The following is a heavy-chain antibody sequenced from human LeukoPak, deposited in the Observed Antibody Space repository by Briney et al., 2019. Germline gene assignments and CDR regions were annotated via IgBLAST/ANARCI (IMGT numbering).Heavy chain of an antibody. D-gene: IGHD2-21*02. Sequence: GGSLRLSCAASGFTFSSYGMHWVRQAPGKGLEWVAFIRYDGSNKYYADSVKGRFTISRDNAKNSLYLQMNSLRAEDTAVYYCVRKKWGVTGIWVGAFDIWGQGTMVTVSS. CDR1: GFTFSSYG. CDR2: IRYDGSNK. V-gene: IGHV3-30*02. CDR3: VRKKWGVTGIWVGAFDI. J-gene: IGHJ3*02.